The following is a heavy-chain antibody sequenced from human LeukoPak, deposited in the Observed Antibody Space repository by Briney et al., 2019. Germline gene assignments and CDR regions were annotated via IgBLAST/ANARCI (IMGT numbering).Heavy chain of an antibody. CDR1: GYTFTSYD. Sequence: ASVKVSCKASGYTFTSYDINWVRQATGQGFEWMGWMNPNSGNTGYAQQFQGRVSMTRDTSITTAYMELSSLRSEDTAVYYCARGGAFYYDSGGYYWFDPWGQGTLVIVSS. J-gene: IGHJ5*02. CDR3: ARGGAFYYDSGGYYWFDP. D-gene: IGHD3-22*01. V-gene: IGHV1-8*01. CDR2: MNPNSGNT.